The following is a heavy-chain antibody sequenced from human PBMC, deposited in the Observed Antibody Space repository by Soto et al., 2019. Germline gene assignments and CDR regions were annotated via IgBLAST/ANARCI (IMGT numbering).Heavy chain of an antibody. CDR1: SGSIRSYY. Sequence: SETLSLTCTVSSGSIRSYYWTWIRQPPGKGLEWLGYIFYSGSTFYNPSLKSRVTISIHTSKSQFSLQLTSVTAADTAVYYCARGAADTAMVDSWGQGTLVT. CDR3: ARGAADTAMVDS. D-gene: IGHD5-18*01. CDR2: IFYSGST. V-gene: IGHV4-59*01. J-gene: IGHJ4*02.